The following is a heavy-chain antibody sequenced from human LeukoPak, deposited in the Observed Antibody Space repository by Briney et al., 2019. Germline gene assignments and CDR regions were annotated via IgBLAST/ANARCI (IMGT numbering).Heavy chain of an antibody. Sequence: SETLSLTCTVSGGSISSSSYYWGWIRQPPGKGLEWIGSIYYSGSTYYNPSLKSRVTISVDTSKNQFSLKLSSVTAADTAVYYCARAMGGNSFEDAFDIWGQGTMVTVSS. V-gene: IGHV4-39*07. CDR1: GGSISSSSYY. J-gene: IGHJ3*02. D-gene: IGHD4-23*01. CDR2: IYYSGST. CDR3: ARAMGGNSFEDAFDI.